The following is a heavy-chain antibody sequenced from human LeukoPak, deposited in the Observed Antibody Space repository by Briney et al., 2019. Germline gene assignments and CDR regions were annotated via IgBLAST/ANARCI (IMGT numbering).Heavy chain of an antibody. J-gene: IGHJ4*02. CDR2: ISYDGSNK. Sequence: GRSLRLSCAASGFTFSSYGMHWVRQAPGKGLEWVAVISYDGSNKYYADSVKGRFTISRDNSKNTLYLQMNSLRAEDTAVYYCAKAGGSSGYYFDYWGQRTLVTVSS. CDR1: GFTFSSYG. V-gene: IGHV3-30*18. D-gene: IGHD3-22*01. CDR3: AKAGGSSGYYFDY.